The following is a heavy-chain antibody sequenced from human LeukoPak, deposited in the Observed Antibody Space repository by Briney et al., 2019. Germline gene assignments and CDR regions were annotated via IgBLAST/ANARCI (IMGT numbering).Heavy chain of an antibody. V-gene: IGHV4-59*01. D-gene: IGHD2-15*01. CDR1: GGSIRSYY. CDR2: IYYSGST. Sequence: SETLSLTCTVSGGSIRSYYWSWIRQPPGKGLEWIGYIYYSGSTNYNPSLKSRVTISVDTSKNQFSLKLSSATAADTAVYYCARDQSGARLDPWGQGTLVTVSS. J-gene: IGHJ5*02. CDR3: ARDQSGARLDP.